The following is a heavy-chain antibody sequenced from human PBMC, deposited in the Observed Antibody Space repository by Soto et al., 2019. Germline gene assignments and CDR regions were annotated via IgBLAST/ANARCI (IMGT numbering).Heavy chain of an antibody. D-gene: IGHD6-6*01. CDR1: GGSFSGYY. CDR2: INHSGST. Sequence: PSETLSLTCAVYGGSFSGYYWSWIRQPPGKGLEWIGEINHSGSTNCNPSLKSRVTISVDTSKNQFSLKLSSVTAADTAVYYCARGGDIRIEARPSGWGYYMDVWGKGTTVTVSS. V-gene: IGHV4-34*01. J-gene: IGHJ6*03. CDR3: ARGGDIRIEARPSGWGYYMDV.